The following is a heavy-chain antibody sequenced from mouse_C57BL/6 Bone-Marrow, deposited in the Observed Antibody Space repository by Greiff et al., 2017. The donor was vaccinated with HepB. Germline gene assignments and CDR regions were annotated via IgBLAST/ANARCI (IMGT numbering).Heavy chain of an antibody. J-gene: IGHJ2*01. CDR2: IHPNSGST. Sequence: QVQLQQPGAELVKPGASVKLSCKASGYTFTSYWMHWVKQRPGQGLEWIGMIHPNSGSTNYNEKFKSKATLTVDKSSSTAYMQLSSLTSEDSAVYYCASDSNYSYYFDYWGQGTTLTVSS. D-gene: IGHD2-5*01. CDR3: ASDSNYSYYFDY. V-gene: IGHV1-64*01. CDR1: GYTFTSYW.